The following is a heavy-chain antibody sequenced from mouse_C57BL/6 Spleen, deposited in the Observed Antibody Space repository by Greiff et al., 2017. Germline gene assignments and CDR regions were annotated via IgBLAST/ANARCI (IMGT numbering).Heavy chain of an antibody. CDR2: ISDGGSYT. Sequence: EVQVVESGGGLVKPGGSLTLSCAASGFTFSSYAMSWVRQTPEKRLEWVATISDGGSYTYYPDNVKGRFTISRDNAKNNLYLQMSHLKSEDTAMYYCASTGVDYWGQGTSVTVSS. J-gene: IGHJ4*01. V-gene: IGHV5-4*01. CDR1: GFTFSSYA. CDR3: ASTGVDY.